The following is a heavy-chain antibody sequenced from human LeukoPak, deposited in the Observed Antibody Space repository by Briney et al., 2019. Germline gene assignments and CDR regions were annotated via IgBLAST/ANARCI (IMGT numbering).Heavy chain of an antibody. V-gene: IGHV4-61*01. J-gene: IGHJ4*02. D-gene: IGHD5-12*01. CDR1: GGSVSSGSYY. Sequence: PSETLSLTCTVSGGSVSSGSYYWSWIRQPPGEGLEWIGYIYYSGSTNYNPSLKSRVTISVDTSKNQFSLKLSSVTAADTAVYYCARVRGYSGYDFEYRGQGTLVTVSS. CDR3: ARVRGYSGYDFEY. CDR2: IYYSGST.